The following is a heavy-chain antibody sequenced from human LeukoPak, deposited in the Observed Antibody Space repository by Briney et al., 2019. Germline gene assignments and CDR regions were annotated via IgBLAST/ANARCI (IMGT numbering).Heavy chain of an antibody. CDR2: IKQDGSEK. J-gene: IGHJ4*02. CDR3: ARVDEGDGDYRYLSTAFGY. CDR1: GFTFSNYW. Sequence: GGSLRLSCAAAGFTFSNYWMSWVRQAPGKGLEWVANIKQDGSEKYYVDSVKGRFTISRDNAKNSLYLQMNSLRAEDTAVYYCARVDEGDGDYRYLSTAFGYWGQGTLVTVSS. D-gene: IGHD4-17*01. V-gene: IGHV3-7*01.